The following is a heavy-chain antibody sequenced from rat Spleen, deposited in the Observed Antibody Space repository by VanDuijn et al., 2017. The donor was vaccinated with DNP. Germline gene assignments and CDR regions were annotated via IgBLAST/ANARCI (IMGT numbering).Heavy chain of an antibody. CDR3: ARWDYGRYGFDY. J-gene: IGHJ2*01. V-gene: IGHV5-7*01. CDR1: GFTFSDYN. D-gene: IGHD1-3*01. Sequence: EVQLVESGGGLVLPGRSLKLSCAASGFTFSDYNMAWVRQAPKKGLEWVANISYDGSNTYYRDSVQGQFTISRDNAKSTLYLQMNSLGSEDTATYYCARWDYGRYGFDYWGQGVMVTVSS. CDR2: ISYDGSNT.